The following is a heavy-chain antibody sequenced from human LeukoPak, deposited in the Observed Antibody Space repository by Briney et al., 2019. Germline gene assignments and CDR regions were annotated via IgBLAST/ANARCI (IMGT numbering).Heavy chain of an antibody. Sequence: PSETLSLTCTVSGGSISSYYWSWIRQPPGKGLEWIADIYHTGNTNYNPSLSSRFTISIDTAKNQFSLKLTSVTAADTAVYYCARRGRNSSGWQDYLWGQGTLVTVSS. J-gene: IGHJ4*02. V-gene: IGHV4-59*01. D-gene: IGHD6-25*01. CDR1: GGSISSYY. CDR3: ARRGRNSSGWQDYL. CDR2: IYHTGNT.